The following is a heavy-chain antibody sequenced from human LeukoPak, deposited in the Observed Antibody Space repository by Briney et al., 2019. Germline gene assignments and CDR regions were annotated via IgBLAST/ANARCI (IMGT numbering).Heavy chain of an antibody. CDR1: GGSISSYY. CDR2: IYYSGST. Sequence: SETLSLTCTVSGGSISSYYWSWIRQPPGKGLEWIGYIYYSGSTNYNPPLKSRVTISVDTSKNQFSLKLSSVTAADTAVYYCARDLLDYDSSGYYYPNAFDIWGQGTMVTVSS. V-gene: IGHV4-59*01. D-gene: IGHD3-22*01. J-gene: IGHJ3*02. CDR3: ARDLLDYDSSGYYYPNAFDI.